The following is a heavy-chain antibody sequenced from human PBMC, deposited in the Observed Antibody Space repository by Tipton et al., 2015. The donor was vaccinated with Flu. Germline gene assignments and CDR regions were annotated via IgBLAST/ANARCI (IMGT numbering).Heavy chain of an antibody. V-gene: IGHV4-38-2*02. Sequence: TLSLTCTVSGYSISSGFFWGWIRQSPGKGLEWIGNIYHSGSTFYNPSLKSRVTISVDTSKNQFSLKLSSVTAADTAVYYCARGDDYNIDYWGQGTLVTVSS. CDR3: ARGDDYNIDY. J-gene: IGHJ4*02. CDR1: GYSISSGFF. CDR2: IYHSGST. D-gene: IGHD5-24*01.